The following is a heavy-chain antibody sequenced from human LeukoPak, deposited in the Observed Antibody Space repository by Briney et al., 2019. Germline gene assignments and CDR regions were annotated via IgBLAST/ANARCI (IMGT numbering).Heavy chain of an antibody. D-gene: IGHD3-10*01. CDR1: GFSFSGHG. Sequence: GGSLRLSCAASGFSFSGHGMHWVRQAPGKGLEWVALIWYDGSSKYYGDSVKGRFTISRDNSKNTLYLQMNSLRDEDTAVYYRAREYRFGIRAADYYGMDVWGQGTTVTVSS. V-gene: IGHV3-33*01. CDR3: AREYRFGIRAADYYGMDV. J-gene: IGHJ6*02. CDR2: IWYDGSSK.